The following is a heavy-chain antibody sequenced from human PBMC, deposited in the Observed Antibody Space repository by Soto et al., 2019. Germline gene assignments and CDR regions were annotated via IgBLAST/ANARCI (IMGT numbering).Heavy chain of an antibody. Sequence: QVQLQESGPGLVKPSQTLSLTCTVSGGSISSGGYYWSWIRQHPGKGLEWIGYIYYSGSTYYNPSLKSRVTILVDTSKKQLSLELSSVTAADTAVYYCARGITMVRGLDMYYFDYWGQGTLVTVSS. V-gene: IGHV4-31*03. CDR2: IYYSGST. CDR3: ARGITMVRGLDMYYFDY. D-gene: IGHD3-10*01. CDR1: GGSISSGGYY. J-gene: IGHJ4*02.